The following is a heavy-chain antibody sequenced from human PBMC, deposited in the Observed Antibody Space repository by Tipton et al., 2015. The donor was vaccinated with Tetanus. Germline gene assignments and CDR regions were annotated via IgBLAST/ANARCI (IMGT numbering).Heavy chain of an antibody. V-gene: IGHV3-53*01. Sequence: SLRLSCAVSGFTVSSNYMSWVRQAPGKGLEWVSIIYSDGSTYYADSVKGRFTISRDNAKNTLYLQMNSLRAEDTAVYYCARDNGGRGVIVSDHYYYGMDVWGQGTTVTVSS. CDR1: GFTVSSNY. CDR3: ARDNGGRGVIVSDHYYYGMDV. D-gene: IGHD3-16*02. J-gene: IGHJ6*02. CDR2: IYSDGST.